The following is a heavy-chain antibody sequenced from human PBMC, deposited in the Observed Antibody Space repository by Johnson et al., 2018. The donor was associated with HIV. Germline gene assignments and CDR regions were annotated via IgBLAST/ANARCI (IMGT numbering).Heavy chain of an antibody. J-gene: IGHJ3*02. V-gene: IGHV3-30*02. CDR3: ARDHRAYCGGDCYSDAFDI. CDR1: GFTFSSYG. Sequence: VQLVESGGGVVQPGGSLRLSCAASGFTFSSYGMHWVRQAPGKGLEWVAFIRYDGSNKYYADSVKGRFTISRDNSKNTLYLQMNSLRAEDTAVYYCARDHRAYCGGDCYSDAFDIWGQGTMVTVSS. CDR2: IRYDGSNK. D-gene: IGHD2-21*02.